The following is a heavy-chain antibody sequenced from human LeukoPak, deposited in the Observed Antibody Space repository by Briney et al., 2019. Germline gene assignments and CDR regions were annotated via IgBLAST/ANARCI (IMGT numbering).Heavy chain of an antibody. Sequence: PGGSLRLSCAASGLTFSNYAIHWVRQAPGKGLEWVAVISYDGSNKYYADSVKGRFTISRDNSKNTLYLQMNSLRAEDTAVYYCARNYYDSSGYSQLFDYWGQGTLVTVSS. J-gene: IGHJ4*02. CDR2: ISYDGSNK. CDR3: ARNYYDSSGYSQLFDY. D-gene: IGHD3-22*01. V-gene: IGHV3-30*04. CDR1: GLTFSNYA.